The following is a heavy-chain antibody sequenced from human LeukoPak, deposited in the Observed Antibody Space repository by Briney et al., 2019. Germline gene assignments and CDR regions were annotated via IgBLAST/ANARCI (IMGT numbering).Heavy chain of an antibody. D-gene: IGHD6-6*01. CDR2: IGTSGSSR. J-gene: IGHJ5*02. CDR3: AKAPAGPEYSDNWEFGYNWFDP. CDR1: GFTFSSYG. V-gene: IGHV3-23*01. Sequence: PGGSLRLSCVAPGFTFSSYGMSWVRQAPGKGLEWVSGIGTSGSSRYYADSVKGRFTISRDNSKNTLYLQMNSLRAEDTAIYYCAKAPAGPEYSDNWEFGYNWFDPWGQGTLVTVSS.